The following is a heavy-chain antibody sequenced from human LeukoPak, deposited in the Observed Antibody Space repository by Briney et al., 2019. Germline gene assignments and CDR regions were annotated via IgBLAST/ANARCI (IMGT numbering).Heavy chain of an antibody. CDR2: ISAYNGNT. D-gene: IGHD5-18*01. CDR3: ASSMGYSYDLNWFDP. J-gene: IGHJ5*02. CDR1: GYIFTSYG. Sequence: ASVKVCCKASGYIFTSYGISWVRQAPGQGLEGMGWISAYNGNTNYAQKLQGRVTMTTDTSTSTAYMELRSLRSDDTAVYYCASSMGYSYDLNWFDPWGQGTLVTVSS. V-gene: IGHV1-18*01.